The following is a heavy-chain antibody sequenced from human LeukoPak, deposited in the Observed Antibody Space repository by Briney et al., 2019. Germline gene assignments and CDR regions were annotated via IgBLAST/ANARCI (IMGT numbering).Heavy chain of an antibody. J-gene: IGHJ4*02. V-gene: IGHV1-18*01. CDR3: ARDRPLPGYSSGTASPPFDH. CDR1: GYTFSLYG. Sequence: ASVKVSCKTSGYTFSLYGVTWVRQAPGQGLEWMGWISGFKPTTNYAQRFQGRVTMTTDSSSTEVYMELSRLTSDDTAVYYCARDRPLPGYSSGTASPPFDHWGQGTLVIVSS. D-gene: IGHD2-15*01. CDR2: ISGFKPTT.